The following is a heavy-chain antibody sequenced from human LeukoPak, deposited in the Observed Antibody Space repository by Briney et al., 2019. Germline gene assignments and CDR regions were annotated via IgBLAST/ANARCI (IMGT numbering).Heavy chain of an antibody. V-gene: IGHV1-69*13. CDR3: ARLSGGPGTTHYFDY. D-gene: IGHD1-7*01. Sequence: VKVSFKASGGTFSSYAISWVRQAPGQGLEWMGGIIPIFGTANYAQKFQGRVTITADESTSTAYMELSSLRSEDTAVYYCARLSGGPGTTHYFDYWGQGTLVTVSS. J-gene: IGHJ4*02. CDR1: GGTFSSYA. CDR2: IIPIFGTA.